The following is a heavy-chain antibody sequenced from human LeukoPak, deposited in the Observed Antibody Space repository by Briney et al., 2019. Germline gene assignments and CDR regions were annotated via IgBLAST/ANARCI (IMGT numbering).Heavy chain of an antibody. CDR2: ILHDGSNK. Sequence: GRSLRLSCAASGFTFSSYGMHWVRQAPDKGLEWVAVILHDGSNKYYADSVKGRFTISRDNSKNTLYPQMNSLRAEDTAVYYCAKEQSDSSSWSYYYGLDVWAQGTTVTVSS. V-gene: IGHV3-30*18. J-gene: IGHJ6*02. CDR1: GFTFSSYG. CDR3: AKEQSDSSSWSYYYGLDV. D-gene: IGHD6-13*01.